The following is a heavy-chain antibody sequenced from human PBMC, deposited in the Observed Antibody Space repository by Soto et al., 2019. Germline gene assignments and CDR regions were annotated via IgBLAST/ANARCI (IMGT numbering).Heavy chain of an antibody. Sequence: GGSLRLSCAASGFTFSSYAMSWVRQAPGKGLEWVSAISGSGGSTYYADSVKGRFTISRDNSKNTLYLQMNSLRAEDTAVYYCAKEAYSSGWFARYYYYYGMDVWGQGTTVTV. D-gene: IGHD6-19*01. J-gene: IGHJ6*02. CDR3: AKEAYSSGWFARYYYYYGMDV. V-gene: IGHV3-23*01. CDR1: GFTFSSYA. CDR2: ISGSGGST.